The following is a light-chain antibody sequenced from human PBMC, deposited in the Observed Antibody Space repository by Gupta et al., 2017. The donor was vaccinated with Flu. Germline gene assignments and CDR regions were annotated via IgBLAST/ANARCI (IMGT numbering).Light chain of an antibody. CDR1: QSISSW. V-gene: IGKV1-5*03. CDR3: QQYNSLWT. J-gene: IGKJ1*01. CDR2: KAS. Sequence: DIQMTQSPSTLSASVGDRVTITCRASQSISSWLAWYQQKPGKAPKLLIYKASSLESGVPSRFSGSGYGTEFTLTISSLQPDDFATYYCQQYNSLWTFGQGTKVEI.